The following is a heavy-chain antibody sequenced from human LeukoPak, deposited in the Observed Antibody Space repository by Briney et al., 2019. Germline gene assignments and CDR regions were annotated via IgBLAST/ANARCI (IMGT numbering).Heavy chain of an antibody. V-gene: IGHV3-23*01. CDR2: ISGSGGTT. D-gene: IGHD1-26*01. J-gene: IGHJ5*02. Sequence: PGGSLRLSCVASGFPFSSYAMSWVRQAPGKGLEWVSAISGSGGTTYYADSVKGRFTISRDNSKNTVYLQMNSLRVEDTAVYYCANPNSGSYIDWFDPWGQGVLVTVSS. CDR3: ANPNSGSYIDWFDP. CDR1: GFPFSSYA.